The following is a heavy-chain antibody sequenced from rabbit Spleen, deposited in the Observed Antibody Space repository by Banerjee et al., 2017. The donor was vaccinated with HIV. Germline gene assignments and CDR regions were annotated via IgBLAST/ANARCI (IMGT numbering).Heavy chain of an antibody. CDR2: IDTTNSGGP. D-gene: IGHD1-1*01. CDR1: GFSFSSRYF. V-gene: IGHV1S40*01. CDR3: AKGDNGYWDAFNL. J-gene: IGHJ4*01. Sequence: QSLEESGGGLVQPEGSLTLTCTASGFSFSSRYFMSWVRQAPGQGLEWIASIDTTNSGGPWFASWAKGRFTISKTSSTTVTLQMTSLTAADTATYFCAKGDNGYWDAFNLWGPGTLVTVS.